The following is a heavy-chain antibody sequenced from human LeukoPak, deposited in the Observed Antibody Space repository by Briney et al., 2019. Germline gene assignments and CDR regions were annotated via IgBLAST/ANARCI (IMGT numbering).Heavy chain of an antibody. CDR1: GCSISSHY. CDR2: IYYSGST. Sequence: SETLSLTCTVSGCSISSHYWSWIRQPPGKGLEWIGYIYYSGSTNYNPSLESRVTISVDTSKNQFSLKLSSVTAADTAVYYCARVGNLISATYFDYWGQGTLVIVSS. D-gene: IGHD3-16*01. J-gene: IGHJ4*02. CDR3: ARVGNLISATYFDY. V-gene: IGHV4-59*11.